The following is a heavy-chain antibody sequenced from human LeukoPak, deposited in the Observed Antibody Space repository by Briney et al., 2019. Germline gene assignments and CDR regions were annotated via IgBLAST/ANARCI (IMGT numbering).Heavy chain of an antibody. CDR3: ARPYCSGGSCHGLAWGFDAFDI. CDR2: MNPNSGYT. Sequence: ASVKVSCKASGYTFTSYGINWVRQATGQGLEWMAWMNPNSGYTGYAQKFQGRVTLTRDTSITTAFMELSSLRSEDTAVYYCARPYCSGGSCHGLAWGFDAFDIWGQGTMVTVSS. V-gene: IGHV1-8*03. J-gene: IGHJ3*02. CDR1: GYTFTSYG. D-gene: IGHD2-15*01.